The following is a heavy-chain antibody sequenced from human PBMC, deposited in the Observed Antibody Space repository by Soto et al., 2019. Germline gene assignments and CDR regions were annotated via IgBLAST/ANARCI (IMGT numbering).Heavy chain of an antibody. Sequence: GGSLRLSCAASGFNFSSYSMNWVRQAPGKGLEWVSYISSSSSTIYYADSVKGRFTISRDNAKNSLYLQMNSLRAEDTAVYYCAREHYDYIWGSYRPSGNDYWGQGTLVTVSS. J-gene: IGHJ4*02. D-gene: IGHD3-16*02. CDR2: ISSSSSTI. CDR1: GFNFSSYS. V-gene: IGHV3-48*01. CDR3: AREHYDYIWGSYRPSGNDY.